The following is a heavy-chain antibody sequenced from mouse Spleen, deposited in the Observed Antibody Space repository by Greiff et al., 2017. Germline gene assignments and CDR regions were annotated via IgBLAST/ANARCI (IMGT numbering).Heavy chain of an antibody. CDR1: GYSITSGYY. J-gene: IGHJ3*01. D-gene: IGHD4-1*01. CDR2: ISYDGSN. CDR3: ARELGQGFAY. Sequence: ESGPGLVKPSQSLSLTCSVTGYSITSGYYWKWIRQFPGNKLEWMGYISYDGSNNYNPSLKNRISITRDTSKNQFFLKLNSVTTEDTATYYCARELGQGFAYWGQGTLVTVSA. V-gene: IGHV3-6*01.